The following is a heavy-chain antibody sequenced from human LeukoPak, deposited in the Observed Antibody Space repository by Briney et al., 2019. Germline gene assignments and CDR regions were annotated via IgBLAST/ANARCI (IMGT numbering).Heavy chain of an antibody. Sequence: PSETLSLTCAVYGGSFSGYYWSWIRQPPGKGLEWIGEINHSGSTNYNPSLKSRVTISVDTSKNQFSLKLSSVTAADTAVYYCARERGAPEGELDYGGRETLVTVSS. CDR3: ARERGAPEGELDY. CDR2: INHSGST. V-gene: IGHV4-34*01. J-gene: IGHJ4*02. CDR1: GGSFSGYY. D-gene: IGHD1-26*01.